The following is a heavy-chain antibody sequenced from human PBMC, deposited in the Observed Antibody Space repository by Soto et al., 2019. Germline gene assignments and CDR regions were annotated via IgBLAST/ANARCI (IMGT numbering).Heavy chain of an antibody. J-gene: IGHJ4*02. CDR3: ARGLISGSHYSGGWYYFDS. CDR1: GGSISSYY. V-gene: IGHV4-59*12. D-gene: IGHD1-26*01. Sequence: PSETLSLTCTVSGGSISSYYWSWIRQPPGKGLEWIGYIYYSGSTNYNPSLKSRVTISVDTSNSQFSLELSSVTAADTAMYYCARGLISGSHYSGGWYYFDSWGQGTQVTVSS. CDR2: IYYSGST.